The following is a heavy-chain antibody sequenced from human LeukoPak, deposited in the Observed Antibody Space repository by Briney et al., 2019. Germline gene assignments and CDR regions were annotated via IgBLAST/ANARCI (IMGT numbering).Heavy chain of an antibody. J-gene: IGHJ3*02. CDR3: ARVRYDSSGYYYGARCAFDI. D-gene: IGHD3-22*01. V-gene: IGHV3-11*01. CDR1: GFTFSDYY. Sequence: GGSLRLSCAASGFTFSDYYMSWIRQAPGKGLEWVSYISSSGTTIYYADSVKGRFTISRDNAKNSLYLQMNSLRAEDTAVYYCARVRYDSSGYYYGARCAFDIWGQGTMVTVSS. CDR2: ISSSGTTI.